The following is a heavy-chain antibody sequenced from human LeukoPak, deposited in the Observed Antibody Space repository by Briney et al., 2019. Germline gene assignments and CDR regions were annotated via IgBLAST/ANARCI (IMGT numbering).Heavy chain of an antibody. J-gene: IGHJ4*02. CDR1: GFTFSSYG. CDR2: IRYDGSNK. CDR3: AKDLEDIVVVPAAMQVGGYFDY. D-gene: IGHD2-2*01. V-gene: IGHV3-30*02. Sequence: GGSLRLSCAASGFTFSSYGMHWVRQAPGKGLEWVAFIRYDGSNKYYADSVKGRFTISRDNSKNTLYLQMNSLRAEDTAVYYCAKDLEDIVVVPAAMQVGGYFDYWGQGTLVTVSS.